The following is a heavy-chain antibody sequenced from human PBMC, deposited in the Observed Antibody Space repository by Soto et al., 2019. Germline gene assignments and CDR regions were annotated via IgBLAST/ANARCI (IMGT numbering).Heavy chain of an antibody. V-gene: IGHV6-1*01. D-gene: IGHD1-26*01. J-gene: IGHJ6*02. CDR2: TYYRSQWYN. CDR1: GDSVSSNSAA. CDR3: ARGHSGGYLNGMDV. Sequence: SETLSLTCAISGDSVSSNSAAWIWIRQSPSRGLEWLGRTYYRSQWYNDYAVSVRGRITINPDTSMNQLSLQLNSVTPEDTAVYFCARGHSGGYLNGMDVWGQGTTVTVSS.